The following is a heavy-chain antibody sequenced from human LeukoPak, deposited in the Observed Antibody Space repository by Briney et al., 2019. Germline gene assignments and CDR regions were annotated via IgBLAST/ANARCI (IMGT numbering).Heavy chain of an antibody. Sequence: GGSLRLSCEASGSTYDNYAMSWVRHAPGKGLELVSGIAPSGGGTDYADSVKGRFTISRDDSQRTLYLQMNSLTADDTAVYFCARALLTGVPTRGYFDYWGQGTLVTVSS. CDR3: ARALLTGVPTRGYFDY. V-gene: IGHV3-23*01. CDR1: GSTYDNYA. J-gene: IGHJ4*02. D-gene: IGHD7-27*01. CDR2: IAPSGGGT.